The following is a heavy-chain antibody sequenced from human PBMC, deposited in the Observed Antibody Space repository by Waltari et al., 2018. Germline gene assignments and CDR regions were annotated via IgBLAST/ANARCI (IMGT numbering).Heavy chain of an antibody. V-gene: IGHV4-34*01. Sequence: QVQLQQWGAGLLKPSETLSLTCAVYGGSFSGYYWSWIRQPPGKGLEWIGEINHSGSTNDSPSLKSRVTIAVDAAKNQCSLKLSPGTAADTAVYYCARGREVVVVPAANHWYFDLWGRGTLVTVSS. CDR2: INHSGST. CDR3: ARGREVVVVPAANHWYFDL. CDR1: GGSFSGYY. J-gene: IGHJ2*01. D-gene: IGHD2-2*01.